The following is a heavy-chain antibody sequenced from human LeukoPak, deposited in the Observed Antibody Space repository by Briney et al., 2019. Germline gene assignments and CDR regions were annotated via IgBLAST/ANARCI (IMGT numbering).Heavy chain of an antibody. Sequence: GGSLRLSCAASGFTFSSYAMTWVRQAPGMGLEWVSTIKSHGDNTYYSDSVKGRFSISRDNSKNILYLQMDSLRGEDTAVYYCAKDFRIGYSAHFDYWGQGALVTVSS. V-gene: IGHV3-23*01. D-gene: IGHD2-21*01. CDR2: IKSHGDNT. J-gene: IGHJ4*02. CDR3: AKDFRIGYSAHFDY. CDR1: GFTFSSYA.